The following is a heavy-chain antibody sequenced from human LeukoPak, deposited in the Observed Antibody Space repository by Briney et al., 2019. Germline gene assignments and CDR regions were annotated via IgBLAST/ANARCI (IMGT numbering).Heavy chain of an antibody. CDR3: ARIPRYCSGGSCHRDAFDI. V-gene: IGHV4-59*02. Sequence: SETLSLTCTVSGDSVSSYYWSWIRQPPGKGLEWIGYIYYSGSTNYNPSLKSRVTISVDTSKNQFSLKLSSVTAADTAVYYCARIPRYCSGGSCHRDAFDIWGQGTMVTVSS. D-gene: IGHD2-15*01. CDR1: GDSVSSYY. CDR2: IYYSGST. J-gene: IGHJ3*02.